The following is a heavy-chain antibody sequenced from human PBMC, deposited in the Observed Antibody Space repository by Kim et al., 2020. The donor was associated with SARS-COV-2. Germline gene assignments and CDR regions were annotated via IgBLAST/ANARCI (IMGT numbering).Heavy chain of an antibody. Sequence: GESLKISCKGSGYSFTSYWISWVRQMPGKGLEWMGNIDPSDSYTNYSPSFQGHVTLSADKSINTAYLQWSSLKASDTAMYYCARHLGGRSYYPIAADYWGPGTLVTVSS. CDR3: ARHLGGRSYYPIAADY. D-gene: IGHD1-26*01. J-gene: IGHJ4*02. CDR1: GYSFTSYW. V-gene: IGHV5-10-1*01. CDR2: IDPSDSYT.